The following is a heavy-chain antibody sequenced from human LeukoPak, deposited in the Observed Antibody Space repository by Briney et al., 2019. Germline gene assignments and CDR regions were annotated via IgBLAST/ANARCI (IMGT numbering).Heavy chain of an antibody. CDR2: IYYSGST. CDR3: AREVGAIGGYNDY. V-gene: IGHV4-59*12. Sequence: SETLSLTCTVSGGSISSYYWSWIRQPPGKGLEWIGYIYYSGSTNYNPSLKSRVTMSVDTSKNQFSLKLSSVTAADTAVYYCAREVGAIGGYNDYWGQGTLVTVS. J-gene: IGHJ4*02. CDR1: GGSISSYY. D-gene: IGHD1-26*01.